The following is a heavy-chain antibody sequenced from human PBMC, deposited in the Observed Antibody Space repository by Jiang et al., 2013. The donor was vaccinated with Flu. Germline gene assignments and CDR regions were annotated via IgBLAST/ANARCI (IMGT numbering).Heavy chain of an antibody. J-gene: IGHJ4*02. Sequence: QLVESGGGLVQPGRSLRLSCTASGFTFGDYAMSWVRQAPGKGLEWITFIRGRVYDGTTHYAASVKARFTISRDDSKSIAYLQMDSLKTEDTAVYYCTRVPYGGNAYFDYWGQGTLVTVSS. CDR1: GFTFGDYA. D-gene: IGHD4-23*01. V-gene: IGHV3-49*04. CDR2: IRGRVYDGTT. CDR3: TRVPYGGNAYFDY.